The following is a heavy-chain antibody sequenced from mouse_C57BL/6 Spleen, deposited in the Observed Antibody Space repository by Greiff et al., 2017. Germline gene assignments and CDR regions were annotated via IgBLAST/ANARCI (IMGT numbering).Heavy chain of an antibody. D-gene: IGHD1-1*01. V-gene: IGHV1-80*01. J-gene: IGHJ1*03. CDR1: GYAFSSYW. CDR3: ARDYYGSSNV. Sequence: VKLMESGAELVKPGASVKISCKASGYAFSSYWMNWVKQRPGKGLEWIGQIYPGDGDTNYNGKFKGKATLTADKSSSTAYMQLSSLTSEDSAVYFCARDYYGSSNVWGTGTTVTVSS. CDR2: IYPGDGDT.